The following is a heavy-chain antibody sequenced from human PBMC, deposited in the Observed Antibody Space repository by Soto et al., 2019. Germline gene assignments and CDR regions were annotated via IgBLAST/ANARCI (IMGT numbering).Heavy chain of an antibody. J-gene: IGHJ4*02. CDR3: AKEGTSGLYYFEY. Sequence: GGSLRLSCAASGFTFSSYAMSWVRQAPGKGLEWVSGISGSGGSTYYADSVKGRFTISRDNSKNTLYLQMNSLRAGDSAKYYCAKEGTSGLYYFEYWGPGTLVTVSS. V-gene: IGHV3-23*01. CDR2: ISGSGGST. D-gene: IGHD6-19*01. CDR1: GFTFSSYA.